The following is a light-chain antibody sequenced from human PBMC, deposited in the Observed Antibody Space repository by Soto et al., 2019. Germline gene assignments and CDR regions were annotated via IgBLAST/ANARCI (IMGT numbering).Light chain of an antibody. CDR2: KVS. CDR1: QSLVYRDGNTY. CDR3: VQGTLRLYT. Sequence: DVVMTRSPLSLPVTLGQPASISCRSSQSLVYRDGNTYLSWFQQRPGQSPRRLIYKVSNRDSGVPDRFSGSGSGTDFTLKISRVEAEDVGVYYCVQGTLRLYTFGQGTKLEIK. J-gene: IGKJ2*01. V-gene: IGKV2-30*01.